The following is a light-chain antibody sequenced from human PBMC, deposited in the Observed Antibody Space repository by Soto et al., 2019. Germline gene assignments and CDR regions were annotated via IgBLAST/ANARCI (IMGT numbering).Light chain of an antibody. Sequence: QSVLTQPRSVSGSPGQLVTISCTGTSSDVGGYNYVSWYQQHPGKAPKLMIYDVSKRPSGVPDRFSGSKSGNTASLTISGLQAEDEADYYCCSYAGSYKGYVFGPGTKVTVL. V-gene: IGLV2-11*01. CDR3: CSYAGSYKGYV. CDR2: DVS. CDR1: SSDVGGYNY. J-gene: IGLJ1*01.